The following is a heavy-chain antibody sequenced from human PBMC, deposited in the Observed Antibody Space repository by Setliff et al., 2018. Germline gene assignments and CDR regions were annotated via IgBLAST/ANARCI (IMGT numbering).Heavy chain of an antibody. CDR2: IKEDGSET. Sequence: GGSLRLSCAASGFTLRSYWMSWVRQAPGKGLGWVANIKEDGSETYYGGSVKGRFTISRDNAKNSLYLQMNSLRVEDTAVYYCVNSYRGYDDYAGLESWGQGTPVTVSS. D-gene: IGHD5-12*01. CDR3: VNSYRGYDDYAGLES. CDR1: GFTLRSYW. V-gene: IGHV3-7*03. J-gene: IGHJ4*02.